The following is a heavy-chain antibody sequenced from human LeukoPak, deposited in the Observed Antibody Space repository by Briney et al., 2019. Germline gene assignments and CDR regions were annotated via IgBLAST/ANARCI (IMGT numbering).Heavy chain of an antibody. Sequence: KSGGSLRLSCAASGFTFSNAWMSWVRQAPGKGLEWVGRIKSKTDGGTTDYAAPVKGRFTISRDDSKNTLYLQMNSLKTEDTAVYYCTTDETRDTAMFTFGWGQGTLVTVSS. CDR1: GFTFSNAW. D-gene: IGHD5-18*01. CDR2: IKSKTDGGTT. V-gene: IGHV3-15*01. CDR3: TTDETRDTAMFTFG. J-gene: IGHJ4*02.